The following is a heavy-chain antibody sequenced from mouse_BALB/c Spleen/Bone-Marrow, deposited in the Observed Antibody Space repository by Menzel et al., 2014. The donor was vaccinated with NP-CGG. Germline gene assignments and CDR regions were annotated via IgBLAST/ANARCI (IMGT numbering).Heavy chain of an antibody. CDR2: ISSGSSTI. J-gene: IGHJ4*01. CDR1: GFTFSSFG. D-gene: IGHD2-4*01. V-gene: IGHV5-17*02. CDR3: TRKGALITRYYAMDY. Sequence: DVHLVESGGGLVQPGGSRKLSCAASGFTFSSFGMHWVRQAPEKGLEWVAYISSGSSTIYYADTVKGRFTISRDNPKNTLFLQMTSLRSEDTAMYYCTRKGALITRYYAMDYWGQGTSVTVSS.